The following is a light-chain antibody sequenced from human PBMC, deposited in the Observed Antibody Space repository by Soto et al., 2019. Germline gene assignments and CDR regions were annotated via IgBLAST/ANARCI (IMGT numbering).Light chain of an antibody. J-gene: IGKJ1*01. CDR3: QQYNTHWT. Sequence: DIQMTQSPSSLSASVGDRVTITCRASQSISIWLAWYRQKPGKAPNLLISDASNLESGVPSRFSGSGSETEFTLTISSLQPDDSATYYCQQYNTHWTFGPGTKVEVK. V-gene: IGKV1-5*01. CDR2: DAS. CDR1: QSISIW.